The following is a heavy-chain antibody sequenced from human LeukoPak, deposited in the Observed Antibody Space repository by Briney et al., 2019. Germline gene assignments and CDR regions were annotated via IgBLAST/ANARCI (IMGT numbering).Heavy chain of an antibody. CDR1: GYTFTSYY. Sequence: ASVKVSCKASGYTFTSYYMHWVRQAPGQGLEWMGIINPSGGSTSYAQKFRGRVTMTRDTSTSTVYMELSSLRSEDTAVYYCARAGGTVTTAYYWGQGTLVTVSS. V-gene: IGHV1-46*01. CDR3: ARAGGTVTTAYY. CDR2: INPSGGST. D-gene: IGHD4-17*01. J-gene: IGHJ4*02.